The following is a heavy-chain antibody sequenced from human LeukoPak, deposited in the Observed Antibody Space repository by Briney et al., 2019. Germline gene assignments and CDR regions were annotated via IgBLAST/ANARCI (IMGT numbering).Heavy chain of an antibody. D-gene: IGHD2-8*01. CDR1: GGSFSGYY. CDR3: ARILRYFDY. CDR2: INHSGST. J-gene: IGHJ4*02. V-gene: IGHV4-34*01. Sequence: SETLSLTCAVYGGSFSGYYWSWIRQPPGKGLEWIGEINHSGSTNYNPSLKSRVTISVDTFKNQFSLKLSSVTAADTAVYYCARILRYFDYWGQGTLVTVSS.